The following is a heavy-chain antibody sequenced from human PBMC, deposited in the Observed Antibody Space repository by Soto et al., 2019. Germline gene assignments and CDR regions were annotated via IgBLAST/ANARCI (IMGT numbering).Heavy chain of an antibody. J-gene: IGHJ6*02. CDR3: ARTFRDRVVNRPRYGMDV. V-gene: IGHV3-21*01. D-gene: IGHD3-3*01. CDR2: ISSSSSYI. Sequence: EVQLVESGGGLVKPGGSLRLSCAASGFTFSSYSMNWVRQAPGKGLEWVSSISSSSSYIYYADSVKGRFTISRDNAKNSQYLQMNSLRAEDTAVYYCARTFRDRVVNRPRYGMDVWGQGTTVTVSS. CDR1: GFTFSSYS.